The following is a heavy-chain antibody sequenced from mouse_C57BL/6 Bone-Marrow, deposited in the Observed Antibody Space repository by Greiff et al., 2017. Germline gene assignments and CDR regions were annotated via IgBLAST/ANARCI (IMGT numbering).Heavy chain of an antibody. D-gene: IGHD2-2*01. CDR3: ARDSGYPAWFAY. CDR1: GFTFSSYA. Sequence: DVKLVEPGGGLVKPGGSLKLSCAASGFTFSSYAMSWVRQTPEKRLEWVATISDGGSYTYYPDNVKGRFTISRDNAKNNLYLQMSNLKSEDTAMYYCARDSGYPAWFAYWGPGTLVTVSA. V-gene: IGHV5-4*01. J-gene: IGHJ3*01. CDR2: ISDGGSYT.